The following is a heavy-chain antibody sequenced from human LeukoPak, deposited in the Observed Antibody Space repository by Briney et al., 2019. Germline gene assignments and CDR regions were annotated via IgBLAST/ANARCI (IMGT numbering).Heavy chain of an antibody. Sequence: PGGSLRLSCAASGFTFSNHGMHWVRQAPGKGLEWVANIWCDGSQEYYADTVKGRFTISRDISKNTLYLQMNSLRAEDTAVYYCARDLAAARLDFRGQGTLVTVSS. CDR3: ARDLAAARLDF. J-gene: IGHJ4*02. V-gene: IGHV3-33*01. D-gene: IGHD6-6*01. CDR1: GFTFSNHG. CDR2: IWCDGSQE.